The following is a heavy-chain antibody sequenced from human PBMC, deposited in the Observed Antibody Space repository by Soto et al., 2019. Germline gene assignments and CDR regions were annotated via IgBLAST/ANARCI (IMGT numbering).Heavy chain of an antibody. CDR2: IYYSGST. CDR3: ARTYDGSGPNSGGYGFDI. Sequence: QVQLQESGTGLVKPSETLSLSCSVSGGSISSYYWSWIRQPPGKGLEWIAYIYYSGSTSYNPSLKSRVSISLDTSKNQFSLKLSSVTAADTAVYYCARTYDGSGPNSGGYGFDIWGQGTMVTVSS. J-gene: IGHJ3*02. V-gene: IGHV4-59*01. D-gene: IGHD3-22*01. CDR1: GGSISSYY.